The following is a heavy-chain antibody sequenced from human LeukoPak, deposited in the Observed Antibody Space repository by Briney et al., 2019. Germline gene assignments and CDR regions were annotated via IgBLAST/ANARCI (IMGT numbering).Heavy chain of an antibody. CDR2: TSASGGST. V-gene: IGHV3-23*01. CDR3: AKVDSDYYYWYGMDV. D-gene: IGHD3-22*01. J-gene: IGHJ6*02. Sequence: GGSLRLSCAASGFTFSNYAMSWVRQAPGKGLEWVSTTSASGGSTYYADSVKGRFTISRDNPKNTLYLQMNSLRAEDTAVYYCAKVDSDYYYWYGMDVWGQGTTVSVSS. CDR1: GFTFSNYA.